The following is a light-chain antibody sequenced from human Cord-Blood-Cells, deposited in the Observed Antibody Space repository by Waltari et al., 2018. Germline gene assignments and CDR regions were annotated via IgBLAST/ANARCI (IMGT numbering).Light chain of an antibody. Sequence: EIVLTQSPATLSLSPVERATLSCRASQSVSSYLAWYQQKPGQAPRLLIYDASNSATGIPARFSGSGSGTDFTLTISSLEPEDFAVYYCQQRSNWPIFTFGPGTKVDIK. CDR3: QQRSNWPIFT. V-gene: IGKV3-11*01. J-gene: IGKJ3*01. CDR1: QSVSSY. CDR2: DAS.